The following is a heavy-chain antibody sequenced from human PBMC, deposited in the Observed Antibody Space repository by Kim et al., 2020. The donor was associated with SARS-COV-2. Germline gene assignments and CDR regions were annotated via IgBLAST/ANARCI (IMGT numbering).Heavy chain of an antibody. CDR1: GFTFSNAW. V-gene: IGHV3-15*01. J-gene: IGHJ5*02. CDR2: IKSKTDGGTT. Sequence: GGSLRLSCAASGFTFSNAWMSWVRQAPGKGLEWVGRIKSKTDGGTTDYAAPVKGRFTISRDDSKNTLYLQMNSLKTEDTAVYYCTTDRSGELSHWFDPWGQGTLVTVSS. D-gene: IGHD3-10*01. CDR3: TTDRSGELSHWFDP.